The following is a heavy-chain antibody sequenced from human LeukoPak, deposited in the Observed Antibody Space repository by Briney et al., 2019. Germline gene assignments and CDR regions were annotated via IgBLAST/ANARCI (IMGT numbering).Heavy chain of an antibody. D-gene: IGHD3-22*01. CDR1: GGSFSGYY. CDR2: MYYSGST. Sequence: SETLSLTCAVYGGSFSGYYWSWIRQPPGKGLEWIGYMYYSGSTNYNPSLKSRVTISVDTSKNQFSLKLSSVTAADTAVYYCARVRALSYYDSSGDLYYFDYWGQGTLVTVSS. V-gene: IGHV4-59*01. J-gene: IGHJ4*02. CDR3: ARVRALSYYDSSGDLYYFDY.